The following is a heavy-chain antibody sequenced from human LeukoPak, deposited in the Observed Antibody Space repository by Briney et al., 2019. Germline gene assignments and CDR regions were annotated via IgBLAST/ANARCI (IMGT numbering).Heavy chain of an antibody. V-gene: IGHV5-51*01. CDR2: IHPADSDT. CDR3: VRRGGPRYCSGGSCYYDY. D-gene: IGHD2-15*01. Sequence: GESLKISCKGSGYSFTNYWIGWVRQMPGKGLEWMGVIHPADSDTRYRPSFQGQVTISADKSISTAYLQWSSLKASDTALYYCVRRGGPRYCSGGSCYYDYWGQGTLVTVSS. J-gene: IGHJ4*02. CDR1: GYSFTNYW.